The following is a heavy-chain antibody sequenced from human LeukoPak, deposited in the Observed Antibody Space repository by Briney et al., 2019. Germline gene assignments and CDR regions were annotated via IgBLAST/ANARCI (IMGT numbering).Heavy chain of an antibody. Sequence: KPSETLSLTCTVSGGSISSSSYYWGWIRQPPGKGLEWIGSIYYSGSTYYNPSLKSRVTISVDTSKNQFSLKLSSVTAAGTAVYYCARLLSGYDFGNFYYFDYWGQGTLVTVSS. D-gene: IGHD5-12*01. J-gene: IGHJ4*02. CDR1: GGSISSSSYY. V-gene: IGHV4-39*01. CDR3: ARLLSGYDFGNFYYFDY. CDR2: IYYSGST.